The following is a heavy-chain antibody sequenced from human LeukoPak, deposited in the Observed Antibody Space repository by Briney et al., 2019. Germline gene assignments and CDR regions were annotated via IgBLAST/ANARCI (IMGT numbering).Heavy chain of an antibody. CDR3: ARDMRRVAGSSGYYYYYYMDV. V-gene: IGHV3-7*01. CDR1: GLTFSSYW. CDR2: IKQDGSEN. Sequence: GGSLRLSCAASGLTFSSYWMSWVRQAPGKGLKWVANIKQDGSENYYVDSVKGRFTISRHNAKNSLYLQMNSLRAEDTAVYYCARDMRRVAGSSGYYYYYYMDVWGKGTTVTVSS. D-gene: IGHD3-10*01. J-gene: IGHJ6*03.